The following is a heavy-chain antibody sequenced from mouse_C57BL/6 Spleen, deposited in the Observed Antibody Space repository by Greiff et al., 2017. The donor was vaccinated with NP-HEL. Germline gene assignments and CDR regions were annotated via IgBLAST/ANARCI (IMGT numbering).Heavy chain of an antibody. CDR3: ARSGVLRSNWYFEV. CDR1: GYTFTSYW. Sequence: QVQLQQSGAELVMPGASVKLSCKASGYTFTSYWMHWVKQRPGQGLEWIGEIDPSDSYTNYNQKFKGKSTLTVDKSSSTAYMQLSSLTSEDSAVYYCARSGVLRSNWYFEVGGTGTTVTVSS. CDR2: IDPSDSYT. V-gene: IGHV1-69*01. D-gene: IGHD1-1*01. J-gene: IGHJ1*03.